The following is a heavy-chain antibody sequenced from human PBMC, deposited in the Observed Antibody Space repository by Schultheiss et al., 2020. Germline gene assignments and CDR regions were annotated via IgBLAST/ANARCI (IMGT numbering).Heavy chain of an antibody. Sequence: ASVKVSCKASGYTFTAYYMHWVRQAPGQGLEWMGRINPNSGGTNYAQKFQGRVTMTRDTSISTAYMELSRLRSDDTAVYYCARGYCSSTSCLAVDYWGQGTLVNGYS. CDR1: GYTFTAYY. CDR2: INPNSGGT. J-gene: IGHJ4*02. D-gene: IGHD2-2*01. V-gene: IGHV1-2*06. CDR3: ARGYCSSTSCLAVDY.